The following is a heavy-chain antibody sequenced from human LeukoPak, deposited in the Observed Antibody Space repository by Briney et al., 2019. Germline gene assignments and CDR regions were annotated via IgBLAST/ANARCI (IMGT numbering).Heavy chain of an antibody. D-gene: IGHD3-3*01. V-gene: IGHV3-53*05. CDR2: LYSGGTA. Sequence: GGSLRLSCTASGFTVSSKYMSWVRQAPGQGLEWVSVLYSGGTAFYPDSVRGRFTISRDNSKNTLYLQMNSLRAEDTAVYYCAREYYDFWSGYHRSNYYFDYWGQGTLVTVSS. CDR3: AREYYDFWSGYHRSNYYFDY. CDR1: GFTVSSKY. J-gene: IGHJ4*02.